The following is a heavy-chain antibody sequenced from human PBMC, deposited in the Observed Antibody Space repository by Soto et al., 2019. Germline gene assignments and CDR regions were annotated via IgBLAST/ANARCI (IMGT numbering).Heavy chain of an antibody. V-gene: IGHV3-30*03. J-gene: IGHJ4*02. Sequence: SGGSLRLSCAASGFTFSSYGMHWVRQAPGKGLEWVAVISYDGSNKYYADSVKGRFTISRDNSKNTLYLQMNSLRAEDTAVYYCATQIIQLWLPDYWGQGTLVTVSS. D-gene: IGHD5-18*01. CDR2: ISYDGSNK. CDR3: ATQIIQLWLPDY. CDR1: GFTFSSYG.